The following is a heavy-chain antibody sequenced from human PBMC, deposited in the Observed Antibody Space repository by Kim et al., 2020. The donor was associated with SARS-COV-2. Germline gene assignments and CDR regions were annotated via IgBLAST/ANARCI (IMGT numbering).Heavy chain of an antibody. Sequence: GGSLRLSCAASGFTFSSYWMSWVRQAPGKGLEWVANIKQDGSEKYYVDSVKGRFTISRDNAKNSLYLQMNSLRAEDTAVYYCARVSVTMVRGVNVPLLYGMDVWGQGTTVTVSS. CDR2: IKQDGSEK. D-gene: IGHD3-10*01. J-gene: IGHJ6*02. CDR3: ARVSVTMVRGVNVPLLYGMDV. V-gene: IGHV3-7*03. CDR1: GFTFSSYW.